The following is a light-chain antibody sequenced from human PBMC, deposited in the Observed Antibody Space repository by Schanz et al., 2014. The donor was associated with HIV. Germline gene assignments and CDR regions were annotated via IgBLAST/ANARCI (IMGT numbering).Light chain of an antibody. J-gene: IGKJ1*01. V-gene: IGKV3-20*01. Sequence: EGVLTQSPGSLSFSPGERATLSCRASQSISSTYLAWYQQRPGQAPRLLIHGASRRATGIPDRFSGGESGTDFTLTISRVEPEDYAVYYCQQYGSSPWTFGQGTRVDVK. CDR2: GAS. CDR3: QQYGSSPWT. CDR1: QSISSTY.